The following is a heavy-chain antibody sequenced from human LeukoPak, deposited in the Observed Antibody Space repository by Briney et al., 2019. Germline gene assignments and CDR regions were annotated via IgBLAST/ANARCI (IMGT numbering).Heavy chain of an antibody. Sequence: PSETLSLTCAVPGGSFSGYYWSWVRQPPGKGREWIGEINHSGSTNYNPSLKSRVTISVDTSKNQFSLKLSSVTAADTAVYYCARQAQDFWSGYSPYYYYYMDVWGKGTTVTVSS. J-gene: IGHJ6*03. CDR3: ARQAQDFWSGYSPYYYYYMDV. D-gene: IGHD3-3*01. CDR1: GGSFSGYY. V-gene: IGHV4-34*01. CDR2: INHSGST.